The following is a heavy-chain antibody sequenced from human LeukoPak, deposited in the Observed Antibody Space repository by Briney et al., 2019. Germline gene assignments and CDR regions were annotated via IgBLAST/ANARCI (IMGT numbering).Heavy chain of an antibody. CDR2: IYTSGST. V-gene: IGHV4-61*02. CDR1: GGSISSGSYY. Sequence: SETLSLTCTVSGGSISSGSYYWSWIRQPAGKGLEWIGRIYTSGSTNYNPSLKSRVTISVDTSKNQFSLKLSSVTAADTAVYYCAVAGNLSFYYYYMDVWGKGTTVTVSS. CDR3: AVAGNLSFYYYYMDV. D-gene: IGHD6-13*01. J-gene: IGHJ6*03.